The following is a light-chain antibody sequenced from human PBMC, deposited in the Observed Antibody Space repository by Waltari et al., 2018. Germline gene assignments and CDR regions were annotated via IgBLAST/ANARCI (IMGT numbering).Light chain of an antibody. J-gene: IGKJ1*01. CDR1: QRVSST. CDR3: QKYGTLPAT. CDR2: AAS. V-gene: IGKV3-20*01. Sequence: EIVSTQSPGTLSWSPGERATLSCRASQRVSSTLAWYQQKPGQAPSLLIYAASSRATGISERFSGSGSGTDCSLTISSLEPEDFAVYYCQKYGTLPATFGQGTKVEIK.